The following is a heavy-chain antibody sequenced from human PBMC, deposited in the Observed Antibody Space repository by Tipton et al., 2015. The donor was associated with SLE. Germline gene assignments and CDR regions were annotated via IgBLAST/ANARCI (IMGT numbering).Heavy chain of an antibody. V-gene: IGHV3-11*01. CDR3: AKDKDNYYDSSGYGPGDAFDI. CDR1: GFTFSDYY. D-gene: IGHD3-22*01. CDR2: ISSSSSTI. Sequence: SLRLSCAASGFTFSDYYMNWVRQAPGKGLEWVSYISSSSSTIYYADSVKGRFTISRDNSKNTLYLQMNSLRAEDTAVYYCAKDKDNYYDSSGYGPGDAFDIWGQGTMVTVSS. J-gene: IGHJ3*02.